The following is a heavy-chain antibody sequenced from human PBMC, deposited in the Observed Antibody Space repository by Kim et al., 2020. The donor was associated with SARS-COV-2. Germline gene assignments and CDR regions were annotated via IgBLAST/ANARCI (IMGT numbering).Heavy chain of an antibody. CDR2: INHSGST. J-gene: IGHJ6*02. CDR3: ARAGTWVFHYYGMDV. V-gene: IGHV4-34*01. D-gene: IGHD2-21*01. CDR1: GGSFSGYY. Sequence: SETLSLTGAVYGGSFSGYYWSWIRQPPGKGLEWIGEINHSGSTNYNPSLKSRVTISVDTSKNQFSLKLSSVTAADTAVYYCARAGTWVFHYYGMDVWGQG.